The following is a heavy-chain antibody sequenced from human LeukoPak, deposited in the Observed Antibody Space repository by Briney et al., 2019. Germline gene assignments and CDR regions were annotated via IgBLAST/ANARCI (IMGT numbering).Heavy chain of an antibody. Sequence: GGSLRLSCAASGFTFSSYAMSWVRQAPGKGLEWVSAISGSGGSTYYADSVKGRFTISRDSSKNTLYLQMNSLRAEDTAVYYCAKAPTRIAVAAHFDYWGQGTLVTVSS. D-gene: IGHD6-19*01. CDR3: AKAPTRIAVAAHFDY. CDR2: ISGSGGST. CDR1: GFTFSSYA. J-gene: IGHJ4*02. V-gene: IGHV3-23*01.